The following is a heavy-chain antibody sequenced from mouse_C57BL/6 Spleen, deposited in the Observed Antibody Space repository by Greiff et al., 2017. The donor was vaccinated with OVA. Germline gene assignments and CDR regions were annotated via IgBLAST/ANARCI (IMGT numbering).Heavy chain of an antibody. J-gene: IGHJ2*01. V-gene: IGHV1-22*01. D-gene: IGHD1-1*01. Sequence: EVQLQQSGPELVKPGASVKMSCKASGYTFTDYNMHWVKQSHGKSLEWIGYINPNNGGTSYNQKFKGKATLTVNKSSSTAYMELRSLTSEDSAVYYCARLTVVAYYFDYWGQGTTLTVSS. CDR2: INPNNGGT. CDR1: GYTFTDYN. CDR3: ARLTVVAYYFDY.